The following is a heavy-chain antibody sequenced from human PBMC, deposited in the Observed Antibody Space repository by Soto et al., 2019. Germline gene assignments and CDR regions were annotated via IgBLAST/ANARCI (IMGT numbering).Heavy chain of an antibody. CDR2: INPSGAST. Sequence: ASVKVSCKASGYTFTSHYMHWVRQAPGQGLEWMGIINPSGASTSYAQKFQGRVTMTRDTSTSTVYMELSSLRSEDTAVYYCARMGTTGITEYGPYYYYGMDVWGQGTTVTVSS. CDR3: ARMGTTGITEYGPYYYYGMDV. D-gene: IGHD1-1*01. J-gene: IGHJ6*02. V-gene: IGHV1-46*01. CDR1: GYTFTSHY.